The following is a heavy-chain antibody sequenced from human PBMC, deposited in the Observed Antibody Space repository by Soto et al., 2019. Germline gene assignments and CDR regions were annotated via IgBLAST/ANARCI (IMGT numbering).Heavy chain of an antibody. CDR3: ATGDFWSDSYTSLLDY. V-gene: IGHV3-11*06. Sequence: PGGSLRLSCAAPGLTFSDYYMNWIRQAPGKGLEWVSFIGTSGSYTNYADSVKGRFTISRDNAKNSLYLQMNSLRAEDTAVYYCATGDFWSDSYTSLLDYWGQGTLVTVSS. J-gene: IGHJ4*02. CDR1: GLTFSDYY. D-gene: IGHD3-3*01. CDR2: IGTSGSYT.